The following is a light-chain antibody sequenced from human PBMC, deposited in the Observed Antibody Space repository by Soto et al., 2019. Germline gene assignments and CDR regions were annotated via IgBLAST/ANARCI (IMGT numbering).Light chain of an antibody. CDR1: QSISSY. Sequence: DIQMTQSPSSLSASVGDRVTITCRASQSISSYLNWYQQKPGKAPKLLIYAASSVQSGVPSRFSGSGSGTDFTLTISSLQPEDFATYYCQQSYRPPPITFGQGTRLEIK. CDR3: QQSYRPPPIT. CDR2: AAS. J-gene: IGKJ5*01. V-gene: IGKV1-39*01.